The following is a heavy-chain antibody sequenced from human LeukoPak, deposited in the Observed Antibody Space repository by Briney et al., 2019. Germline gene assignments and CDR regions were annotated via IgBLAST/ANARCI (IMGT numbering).Heavy chain of an antibody. Sequence: GASVKVSCKASGYIFTKYGISRVRQAPGQGLEWMGWISGYNNDINYPQNLQGGVTMTTDTSTSTAYMELRSLKSDGTAVYYCARQSRAGSRSGGDAFDIWGQGTKVTVSS. D-gene: IGHD3-10*01. V-gene: IGHV1-18*01. CDR1: GYIFTKYG. J-gene: IGHJ3*02. CDR2: ISGYNNDI. CDR3: ARQSRAGSRSGGDAFDI.